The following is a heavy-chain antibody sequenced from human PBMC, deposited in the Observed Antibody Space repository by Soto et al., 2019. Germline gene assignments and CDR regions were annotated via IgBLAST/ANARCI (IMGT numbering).Heavy chain of an antibody. CDR3: TRGAGGGAFDY. D-gene: IGHD3-16*01. J-gene: IGHJ4*02. Sequence: QVQLVQSGAEVKKPGASVKVSCKASGYIFSRYTVHWVRQAPGQRLEGMGWINAGNGNTKYSEKFQGRVTITRDTSANTAYMELTSLKSEDPAVYYCTRGAGGGAFDYWGQGTLVTVSS. CDR1: GYIFSRYT. V-gene: IGHV1-3*01. CDR2: INAGNGNT.